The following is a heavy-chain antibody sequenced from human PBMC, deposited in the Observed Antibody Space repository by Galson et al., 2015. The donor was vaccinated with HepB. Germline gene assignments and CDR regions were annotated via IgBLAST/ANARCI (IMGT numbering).Heavy chain of an antibody. Sequence: SLRLSCAASGFTFGDYAMSWFRQAPGKGLEWVGFIRSKAYGGTTEYAASVKGRFTISRDDSKSIAYLQMNSLKTEDTAVYYCTRTPLGDILTGYAGGFDPWGQGTLVTVSS. D-gene: IGHD3-9*01. CDR3: TRTPLGDILTGYAGGFDP. J-gene: IGHJ5*02. V-gene: IGHV3-49*03. CDR1: GFTFGDYA. CDR2: IRSKAYGGTT.